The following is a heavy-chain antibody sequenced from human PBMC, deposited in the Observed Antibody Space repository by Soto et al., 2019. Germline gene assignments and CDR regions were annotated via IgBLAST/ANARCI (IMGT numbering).Heavy chain of an antibody. D-gene: IGHD6-13*01. CDR1: GYTFTSYY. CDR2: INPSGGST. V-gene: IGHV1-46*01. J-gene: IGHJ6*02. CDR3: ARDGRSSSWTYRAMDV. Sequence: ASVKVSCKASGYTFTSYYMHWVRQAPEQGLEWMGIINPSGGSTSYAQKFQGRVTMTRDTSTSTVYMELSSLRSEDTAVYYCARDGRSSSWTYRAMDVWGQGTTVTVSS.